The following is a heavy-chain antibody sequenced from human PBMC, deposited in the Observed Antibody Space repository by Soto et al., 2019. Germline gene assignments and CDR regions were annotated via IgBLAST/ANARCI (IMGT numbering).Heavy chain of an antibody. CDR3: ASVTIFGVVTL. D-gene: IGHD3-3*01. CDR2: IYTSGST. CDR1: GGSISSYY. V-gene: IGHV4-4*07. J-gene: IGHJ4*02. Sequence: NPSETLSLTCSVSGGSISSYYWSWIRQPARKGLEWIGRIYTSGSTNYNPSLKSRVTMSVDTSKNQFSLKLSSVTAADTAVYYCASVTIFGVVTLWGQGTLVTVYS.